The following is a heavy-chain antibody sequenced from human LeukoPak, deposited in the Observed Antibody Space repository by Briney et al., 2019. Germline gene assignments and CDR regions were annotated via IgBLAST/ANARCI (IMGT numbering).Heavy chain of an antibody. CDR3: ARGPPLWFGDSPFDP. V-gene: IGHV4-34*01. CDR2: INHSGST. Sequence: SETLSLTCAVYGGSFSGYYWSWIRQPPGKGLEWIGEINHSGSTNYNPSLKSRVTISVDTSKNQFSLKLSSVTAADTAVYYCARGPPLWFGDSPFDPWGQGTQVTVSS. J-gene: IGHJ5*02. CDR1: GGSFSGYY. D-gene: IGHD3-10*01.